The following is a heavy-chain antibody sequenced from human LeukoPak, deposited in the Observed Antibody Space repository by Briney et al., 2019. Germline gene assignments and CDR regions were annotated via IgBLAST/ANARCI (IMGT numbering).Heavy chain of an antibody. CDR1: GGSFSGYY. D-gene: IGHD1-26*01. Sequence: PSETLSLTCAVYGGSFSGYYWSWIRQPPGKGLEWIGEINHSGSTNYNPSLKSRVTISVDTSKNQFSLKPSSVTAADTAVYYCARGHRGSYSADYWGQGTLVTVSS. CDR2: INHSGST. J-gene: IGHJ4*02. V-gene: IGHV4-34*01. CDR3: ARGHRGSYSADY.